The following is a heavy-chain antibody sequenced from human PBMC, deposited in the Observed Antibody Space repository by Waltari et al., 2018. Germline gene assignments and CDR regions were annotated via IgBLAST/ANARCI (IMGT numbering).Heavy chain of an antibody. CDR1: GYTFTSYA. D-gene: IGHD3-16*01. CDR2: INAGNRNT. Sequence: QVQLVQSGAEVKKPGASVKVSCKASGYTFTSYAMHWVRQAPGTRLEWMGWINAGNRNTKYSHNFQGRVTITRDTSASTAYMELSSLRSEDTAVYYCARVEGAACLDICVQGTMVTVSS. J-gene: IGHJ3*02. V-gene: IGHV1-3*01. CDR3: ARVEGAACLDI.